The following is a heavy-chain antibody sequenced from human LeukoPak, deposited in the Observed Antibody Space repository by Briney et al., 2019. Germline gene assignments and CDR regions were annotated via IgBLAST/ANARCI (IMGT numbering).Heavy chain of an antibody. CDR3: ARDLGYYGSGSYLTR. CDR2: INPNSGGT. V-gene: IGHV1-2*02. CDR1: GYTFTGYY. J-gene: IGHJ4*02. Sequence: ASVTVSFTASGYTFTGYYMHWVRQAPGQGLEWMGWINPNSGGTNYAQKFQGRVTITRDTAISTAYMELSRLRSEDTAVYYCARDLGYYGSGSYLTRWGQGTLVTVSA. D-gene: IGHD3-10*01.